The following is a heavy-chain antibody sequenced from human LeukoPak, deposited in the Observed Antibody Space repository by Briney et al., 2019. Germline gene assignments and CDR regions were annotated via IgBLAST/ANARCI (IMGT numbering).Heavy chain of an antibody. V-gene: IGHV4-39*07. CDR2: IYYSGST. J-gene: IGHJ3*02. CDR1: GGSISSSSYY. CDR3: ARVRPFNCTNGVCQGPGWFVDAFDI. Sequence: PSETLSLTCTVSGGSISSSSYYWGWIRQPPGKGLEWIGSIYYSGSTYYNPSLKSRVTISVDTSKNQFSLKLSSVTAADTAVYYCARVRPFNCTNGVCQGPGWFVDAFDIWGQGTMVTVSS. D-gene: IGHD2-8*01.